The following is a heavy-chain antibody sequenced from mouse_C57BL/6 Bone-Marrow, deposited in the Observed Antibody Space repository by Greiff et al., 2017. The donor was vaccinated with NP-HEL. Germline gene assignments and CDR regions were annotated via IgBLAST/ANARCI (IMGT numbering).Heavy chain of an antibody. D-gene: IGHD1-1*01. Sequence: QVQLQQPGAELVKPGASVKLSCKASGYTFTSYWMHWVKQRPGQGLEWIGMIHPNSGSTNYNEKFKSKATLTVDKSSSTAYMQLSSLTSEDSAVYYCAASVLLGFAYWGQGTLVTVSA. V-gene: IGHV1-64*01. CDR1: GYTFTSYW. J-gene: IGHJ3*01. CDR3: AASVLLGFAY. CDR2: IHPNSGST.